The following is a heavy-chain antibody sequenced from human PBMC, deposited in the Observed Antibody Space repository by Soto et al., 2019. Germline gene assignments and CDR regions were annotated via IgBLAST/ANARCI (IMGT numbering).Heavy chain of an antibody. V-gene: IGHV4-34*01. CDR1: GGPFSGYY. CDR2: IHHGGTT. D-gene: IGHD3-10*01. Sequence: KASETLSLTCTVYGGPFSGYYWSWIRQSPGKGLEWIGEIHHGGTTNYNPSLKSRVTISVDRSKNQFSLKLKSVTAADTAIYYCARGQLWSDWGQGTLVTVSS. J-gene: IGHJ4*02. CDR3: ARGQLWSD.